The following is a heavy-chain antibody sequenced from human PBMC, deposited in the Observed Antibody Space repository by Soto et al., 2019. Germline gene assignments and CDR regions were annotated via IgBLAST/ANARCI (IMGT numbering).Heavy chain of an antibody. Sequence: PSETLSLTCTVSGGSISSSSYYWGWIRQPPWKGLEWIGSIYYSGSTYYNPSLKSRVTISVDTSKNQFSLKLSSVTAADTAVYYCARTNFGVVPSHNWFDPWGQGXLVTVYS. CDR3: ARTNFGVVPSHNWFDP. D-gene: IGHD3-3*01. V-gene: IGHV4-39*01. CDR1: GGSISSSSYY. CDR2: IYYSGST. J-gene: IGHJ5*02.